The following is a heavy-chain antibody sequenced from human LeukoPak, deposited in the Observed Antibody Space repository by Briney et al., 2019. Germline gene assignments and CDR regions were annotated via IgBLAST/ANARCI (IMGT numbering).Heavy chain of an antibody. D-gene: IGHD3-3*01. CDR3: ARQFWSGYYDY. CDR2: INPNSGGT. CDR1: GYTFTGYY. Sequence: ASVKVSCKASGYTFTGYYMHWVRQAPGQGLERMGWINPNSGGTNYAQEFQGRVTMTRDTSISTAYMELSRLRSDDTAVYYCARQFWSGYYDYWGQGTLVTVSS. V-gene: IGHV1-2*02. J-gene: IGHJ4*02.